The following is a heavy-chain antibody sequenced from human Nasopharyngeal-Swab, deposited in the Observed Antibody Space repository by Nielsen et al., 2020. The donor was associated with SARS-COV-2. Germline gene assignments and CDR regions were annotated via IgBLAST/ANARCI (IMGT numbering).Heavy chain of an antibody. CDR2: VHPNSGAT. D-gene: IGHD4-11*01. CDR3: AREHPTTRASDY. J-gene: IGHJ4*02. V-gene: IGHV1-2*06. CDR1: GYTFTGYS. Sequence: ASVEGSWKTSGYTFTGYSIQWVRQAPGQGLEWMGRVHPNSGATKSAQRFQGRVTMTSDTSISTAYMDLSSLTSDDTALYYCAREHPTTRASDYWGQGTLVTVSS.